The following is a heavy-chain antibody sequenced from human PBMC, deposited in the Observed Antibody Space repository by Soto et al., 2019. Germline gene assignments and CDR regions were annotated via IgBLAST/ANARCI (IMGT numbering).Heavy chain of an antibody. V-gene: IGHV3-30*18. CDR3: AKDLLWFGELLYPNYYYGMDV. J-gene: IGHJ6*02. Sequence: GGSLRLSCAASGFTFSSYGMHWVRQAPGKGLEWVAVISYDGSNKYYADSVKGRFTISRDNSKNTLYLQMNSLRAEDTAVYYCAKDLLWFGELLYPNYYYGMDVWGQGTTVTVSS. CDR2: ISYDGSNK. CDR1: GFTFSSYG. D-gene: IGHD3-10*01.